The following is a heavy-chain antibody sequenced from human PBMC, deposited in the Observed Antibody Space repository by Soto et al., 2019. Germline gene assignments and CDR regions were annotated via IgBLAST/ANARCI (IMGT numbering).Heavy chain of an antibody. CDR2: ISSSSSTI. D-gene: IGHD6-13*01. Sequence: VGSLRLSCAASGFTFSSYSMNWVRQAPGKGLEWVSYISSSSSTIYYADSVKGRFTISRDNAKNSLYLQMNSLRAEDTAVYYCARTSYSSWYLPTDYWGQGTLVTVSS. CDR1: GFTFSSYS. V-gene: IGHV3-48*01. CDR3: ARTSYSSWYLPTDY. J-gene: IGHJ4*02.